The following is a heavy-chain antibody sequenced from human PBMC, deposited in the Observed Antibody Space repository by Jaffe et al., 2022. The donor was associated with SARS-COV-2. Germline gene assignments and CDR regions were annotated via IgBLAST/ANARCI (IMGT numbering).Heavy chain of an antibody. J-gene: IGHJ4*02. D-gene: IGHD4-17*01. CDR2: ISYDGSNK. Sequence: QVQLVESGGGVVQPGRSLRLSCAASGFTFSSYGMHWVRQAPGKGLEWVAVISYDGSNKYYADSVKGRFTISRDNSKNTLYLQMNSLRAEDTAVYYCAKVATVTTFDYWGQGTLVTVSS. V-gene: IGHV3-30*18. CDR1: GFTFSSYG. CDR3: AKVATVTTFDY.